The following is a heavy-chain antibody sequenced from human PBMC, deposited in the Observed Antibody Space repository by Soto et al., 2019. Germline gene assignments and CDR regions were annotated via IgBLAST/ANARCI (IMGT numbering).Heavy chain of an antibody. J-gene: IGHJ4*02. CDR3: EVTTGY. CDR1: GYTFTDYD. V-gene: IGHV1-8*01. D-gene: IGHD3-9*01. CDR2: VSPDSGNA. Sequence: ASVKGSCKTSGYTFTDYDINWVRQAPGQGLEWMGWVSPDSGNAGYAQQFQGRVSMTSDTSTSTVYMELTSLRSEDTAVYFCEVTTGYWGQGTMVTVSS.